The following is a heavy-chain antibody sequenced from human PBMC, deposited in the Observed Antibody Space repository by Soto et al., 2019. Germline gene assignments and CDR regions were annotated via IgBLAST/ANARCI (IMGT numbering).Heavy chain of an antibody. Sequence: QVHLVQSGAEVKEPGASVKISCEASEYTFKTSGIHWVRQAPGQRLEWIGWINTANGDTKYSQNFQGRVTMTRDTSASTVYLELSRLTSEDTSIYYCARDSERVQVPSTGWFDPWGQGTVVTVSS. CDR1: EYTFKTSG. CDR2: INTANGDT. D-gene: IGHD2-2*01. J-gene: IGHJ5*02. V-gene: IGHV1-3*04. CDR3: ARDSERVQVPSTGWFDP.